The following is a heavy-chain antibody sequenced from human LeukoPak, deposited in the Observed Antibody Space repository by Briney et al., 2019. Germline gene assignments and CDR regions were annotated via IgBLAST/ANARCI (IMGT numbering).Heavy chain of an antibody. Sequence: GGSLRLSCAASGFTFSSYAMSWVRQASGKGLEWVSAISGSGGSTYYADSVKGRFTISRDNSKNTLYLQMNSLRAEDTAVYYCAKDSDPKLLWFGEPPSPLDYWGQGTLVTVSS. J-gene: IGHJ4*02. D-gene: IGHD3-10*01. CDR1: GFTFSSYA. CDR2: ISGSGGST. V-gene: IGHV3-23*01. CDR3: AKDSDPKLLWFGEPPSPLDY.